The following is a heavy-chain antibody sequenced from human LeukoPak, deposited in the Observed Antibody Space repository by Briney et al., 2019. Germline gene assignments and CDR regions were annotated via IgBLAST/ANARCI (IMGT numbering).Heavy chain of an antibody. Sequence: GGSLRLSCATSGCRFSSYWMHWVRQAPGKGLEWVSRITPDGSGANYADSVKGRFTISRGNAKDTLYLQMNSLRAEDTAMYYCARFAVVTAGDYRGQGTLVTVSS. J-gene: IGHJ4*02. CDR2: ITPDGSGA. CDR1: GCRFSSYW. CDR3: ARFAVVTAGDY. V-gene: IGHV3-74*01. D-gene: IGHD2-21*02.